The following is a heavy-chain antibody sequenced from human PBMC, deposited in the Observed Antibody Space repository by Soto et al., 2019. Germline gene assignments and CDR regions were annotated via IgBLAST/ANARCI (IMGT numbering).Heavy chain of an antibody. CDR1: GGSISSYY. D-gene: IGHD5-12*01. J-gene: IGHJ3*02. V-gene: IGHV4-59*01. CDR2: IYYSGST. CDR3: AREMDIVATMDAFDI. Sequence: QVQLQESGPGLVKPSETLSLTCTVSGGSISSYYWSWIRQPPGKGLEWIGYIYYSGSTNYNPSLKSRVTISVDTSKNQFSLKLSSVTAADTAVYYCAREMDIVATMDAFDIWGQGTMVTVSS.